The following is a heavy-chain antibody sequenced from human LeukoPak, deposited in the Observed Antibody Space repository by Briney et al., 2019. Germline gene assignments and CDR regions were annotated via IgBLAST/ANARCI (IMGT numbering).Heavy chain of an antibody. D-gene: IGHD4-11*01. CDR1: GGSISRHY. CDR2: IYYSGST. Sequence: SETLSLTCTVSGGSISRHYWSWIRQPPGKGLEWIGYIYYSGSTNYNPSLKSRVTISVDTSKNQFSLKLSSVTAADTAVYYCARWVTTAGDDYYYMDVWGKGTTVTVSS. V-gene: IGHV4-59*11. CDR3: ARWVTTAGDDYYYMDV. J-gene: IGHJ6*03.